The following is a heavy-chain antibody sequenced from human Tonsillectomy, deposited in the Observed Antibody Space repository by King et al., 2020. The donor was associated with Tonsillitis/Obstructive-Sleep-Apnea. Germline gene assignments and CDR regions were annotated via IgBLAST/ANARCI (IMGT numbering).Heavy chain of an antibody. CDR1: GFIFSSYG. J-gene: IGHJ2*01. V-gene: IGHV3-33*01. Sequence: VQLVESGGGVVQPGRSLRLSCAASGFIFSSYGMHWVRQAPGKGLEWVAFIWYDGSNKFYADSVKGRFTISRDNSKNTLYLQMNSLRAEDTAVYYCARDADYWYFDLWGRGTLVTVSS. CDR2: IWYDGSNK. CDR3: ARDADYWYFDL.